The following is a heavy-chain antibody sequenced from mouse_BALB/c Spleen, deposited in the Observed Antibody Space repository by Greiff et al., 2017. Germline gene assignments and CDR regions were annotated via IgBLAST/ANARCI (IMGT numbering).Heavy chain of an antibody. D-gene: IGHD1-1*01. Sequence: EVQLQQSGTVLARPGASVKMSCKASGYTFTSYWMHWVKQRPGQGLEWIGAIYPGNSDTSYNQKFKGKAKLTAVTSTSTAYMELSSLTNEDSAVYYCTRSTTVVATGDYFDYWGQGTTLTVSS. CDR3: TRSTTVVATGDYFDY. CDR2: IYPGNSDT. V-gene: IGHV1-5*01. CDR1: GYTFTSYW. J-gene: IGHJ2*01.